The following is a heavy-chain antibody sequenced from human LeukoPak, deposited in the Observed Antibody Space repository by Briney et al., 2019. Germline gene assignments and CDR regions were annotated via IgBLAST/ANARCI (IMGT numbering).Heavy chain of an antibody. CDR1: GGSISSYY. D-gene: IGHD3-22*01. V-gene: IGHV4-59*01. CDR3: ARDRYYDSSGWGNDAFDI. CDR2: IYYSGGT. J-gene: IGHJ3*02. Sequence: SETLSLTCTVSGGSISSYYWSWIRQPPGEGLEWIGYIYYSGGTNYNPSLKSRVTISVDTSKNQFSLKLSSVTAADTAVYYCARDRYYDSSGWGNDAFDIWGQGAMVTVSS.